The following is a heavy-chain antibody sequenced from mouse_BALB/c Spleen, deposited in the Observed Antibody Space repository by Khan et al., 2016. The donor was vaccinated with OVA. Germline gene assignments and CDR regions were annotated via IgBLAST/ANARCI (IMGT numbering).Heavy chain of an antibody. CDR3: ARWATWYFDV. D-gene: IGHD3-1*01. V-gene: IGHV1-63*02. CDR1: GYTFTNYW. J-gene: IGHJ1*01. CDR2: IYPYPGGAYT. Sequence: QVQLQQSGAELVRPGTSVKISCKASGYTFTNYWLGWLKQRPGLGLEWIGDIYPYPGGAYTNYNERFMAKATLTADTSSSTANMSLSSLTSEDSAVYFCARWATWYFDVWGAGTTVTVSS.